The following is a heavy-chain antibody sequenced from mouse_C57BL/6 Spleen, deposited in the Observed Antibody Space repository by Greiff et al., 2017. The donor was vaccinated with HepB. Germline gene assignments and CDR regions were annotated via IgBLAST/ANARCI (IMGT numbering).Heavy chain of an antibody. J-gene: IGHJ3*01. CDR3: ARWDYGVFSGFAY. V-gene: IGHV1-22*01. CDR1: GYTFTDYN. CDR2: INPNNGGT. Sequence: DVKLQESGPELVKPGASVKMSCKASGYTFTDYNMHWVKQSHGKSLEWIGYINPNNGGTSYNQKFKGKATLTVNKSSSTAYMELRSLTSEDSAVYYCARWDYGVFSGFAYWGQGDSGHCLC. D-gene: IGHD1-1*01.